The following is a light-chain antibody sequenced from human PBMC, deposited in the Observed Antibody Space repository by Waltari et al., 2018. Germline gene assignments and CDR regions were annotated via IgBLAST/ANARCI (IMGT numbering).Light chain of an antibody. V-gene: IGKV3-11*01. CDR1: WAVGTF. J-gene: IGKJ2*01. CDR3: QHRRSWP. Sequence: VLTQSQATLSLSPGERATVPCRASWAVGTFLNWYQQKPGPAPRLLIYDASTRATSIPARFSGSGSGTDFTLTISSLEPEDVAVYYCQHRRSWPLGQGTKLEVK. CDR2: DAS.